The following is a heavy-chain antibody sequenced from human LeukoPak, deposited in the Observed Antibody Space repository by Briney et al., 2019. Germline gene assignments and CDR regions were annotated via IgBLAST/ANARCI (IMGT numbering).Heavy chain of an antibody. CDR1: GFTFSSYA. CDR2: ISGSGDNT. J-gene: IGHJ6*02. V-gene: IGHV3-23*01. CDR3: AKVLGSGSYYFYYAMGV. D-gene: IGHD3-10*01. Sequence: PGGSLRLSCAASGFTFSSYAMNWVRQAPGKGLEWVSAISGSGDNTYYADSVKGRITISRDNSKNTLYLQMNSLRAEDTAVYYCAKVLGSGSYYFYYAMGVWGQGTTVTVSS.